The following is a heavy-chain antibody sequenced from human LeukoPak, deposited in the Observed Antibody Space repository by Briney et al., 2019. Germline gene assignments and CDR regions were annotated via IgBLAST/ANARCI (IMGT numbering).Heavy chain of an antibody. CDR2: IYPGDSIT. CDR1: GYSFLNYW. CDR3: ARFPAGYYDSSGLDY. J-gene: IGHJ4*02. D-gene: IGHD3-22*01. V-gene: IGHV5-51*01. Sequence: GESLKISCKASGYSFLNYWIAWVRQMPGKGLEWMGIIYPGDSITIYSPTFQGQVTMSVDKSVSTAYLQWSSLKASDTAMYYCARFPAGYYDSSGLDYWGQGTLVTVSS.